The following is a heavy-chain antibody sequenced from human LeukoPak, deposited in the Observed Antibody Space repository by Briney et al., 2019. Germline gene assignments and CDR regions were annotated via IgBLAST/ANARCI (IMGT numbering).Heavy chain of an antibody. Sequence: GSLILSCAASGFTFSPYAMHWVRQAPGKGLEWVALISSDGSNKYYADSVKGRFTISRDNSKNTLYLQMNSLRAEDTAVYYCARGTVTNPDSWGQGTLVTVSS. J-gene: IGHJ4*02. CDR2: ISSDGSNK. CDR1: GFTFSPYA. V-gene: IGHV3-30*03. CDR3: ARGTVTNPDS. D-gene: IGHD4-11*01.